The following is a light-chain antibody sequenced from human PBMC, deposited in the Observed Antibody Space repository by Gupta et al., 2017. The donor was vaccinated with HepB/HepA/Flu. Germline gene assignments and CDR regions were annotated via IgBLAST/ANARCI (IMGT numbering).Light chain of an antibody. V-gene: IGLV2-14*03. CDR2: DVS. CDR1: SSDVGGYNY. J-gene: IGLJ1*01. CDR3: SSYTSSSTI. Sequence: QSALTQPASVSGSPGQSITISCTVTSSDVGGYNYVSWYQQHTGKAPKLMIYDVSNRPSGVSNRFSGSKSGNTASLTISGLQAEDEADYYCSSYTSSSTIFGTGTKVTVL.